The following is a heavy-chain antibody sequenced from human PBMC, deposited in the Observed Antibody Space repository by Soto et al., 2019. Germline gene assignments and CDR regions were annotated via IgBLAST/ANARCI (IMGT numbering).Heavy chain of an antibody. CDR2: IYYSGST. V-gene: IGHV4-39*01. Sequence: QLQLQESGPGLVKPSETLSLTCTVSGGSISSSSYYWGWIRQPPGKGLEWIGSIYYSGSTYYNPSLKSRVTISVDTSKNQFSLKLSSVTAADTAVYYCARGRGGGGSSSLDFDYWGQGTLVTVSS. D-gene: IGHD6-6*01. J-gene: IGHJ4*02. CDR3: ARGRGGGGSSSLDFDY. CDR1: GGSISSSSYY.